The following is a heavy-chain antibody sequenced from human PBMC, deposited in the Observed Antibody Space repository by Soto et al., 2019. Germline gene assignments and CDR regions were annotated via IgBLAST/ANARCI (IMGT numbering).Heavy chain of an antibody. CDR1: GFTFSSYA. V-gene: IGHV3-30-3*01. CDR2: ISYDGSNK. J-gene: IGHJ5*02. D-gene: IGHD2-15*01. CDR3: ARGGINWFDP. Sequence: QVQLVESGGGVVQPGRSLRLSCAASGFTFSSYAMHWVRQAPGKGLEWVAVISYDGSNKYYADSVKGRFTISRDNSKNTLYLQMNSLRAEDTAVYYCARGGINWFDPWGQGPLVTVSS.